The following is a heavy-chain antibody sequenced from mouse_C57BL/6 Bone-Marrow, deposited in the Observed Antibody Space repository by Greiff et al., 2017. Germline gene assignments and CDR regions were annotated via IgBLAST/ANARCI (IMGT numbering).Heavy chain of an antibody. V-gene: IGHV14-3*01. CDR2: SDPANGNT. J-gene: IGHJ1*03. CDR3: GRTHGSRTGWYFDG. Sequence: EVQLMESVAELVRPGASVKLSCTASGFNIKNTYMHWVKQRPEQGLEWIGRSDPANGNTKYAPKFQGKATITADTSSNTAYLQLSSLTSEDAAIYYCGRTHGSRTGWYFDGWGTGTTVTVAS. D-gene: IGHD1-1*01. CDR1: GFNIKNTY.